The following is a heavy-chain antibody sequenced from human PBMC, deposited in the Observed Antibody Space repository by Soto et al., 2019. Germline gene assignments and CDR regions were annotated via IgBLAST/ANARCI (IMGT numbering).Heavy chain of an antibody. CDR2: ISGSGGST. D-gene: IGHD5-12*01. J-gene: IGHJ4*02. V-gene: IGHV3-23*01. CDR3: VKDTAGLRLRGSYFDY. CDR1: GFTFSSYA. Sequence: EVQLLESGGGLVQPGGSLRLSCAASGFTFSSYAMSWVRQAPGKGLEWVSAISGSGGSTYYADSVKGRFTISRDNSKNTLYLQMNSLRAEDTAVYYCVKDTAGLRLRGSYFDYWGQGTLVTVSS.